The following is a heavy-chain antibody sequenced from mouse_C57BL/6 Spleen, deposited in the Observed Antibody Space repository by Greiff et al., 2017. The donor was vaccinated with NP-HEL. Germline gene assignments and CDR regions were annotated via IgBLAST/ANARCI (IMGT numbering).Heavy chain of an antibody. CDR2: IYPGNSDT. D-gene: IGHD1-1*01. CDR3: TRGYYGSSWGAMDY. V-gene: IGHV1-5*01. CDR1: GYTFTSYW. Sequence: VQLQQSGTVLARPGASVKMSCKTSGYTFTSYWMHWVKQRPGQGLEWIGAIYPGNSDTSYNQKFKGKAKLTAVTSASTAYMELSSLTNEDSAVYYCTRGYYGSSWGAMDYWGQGTSVTVSS. J-gene: IGHJ4*01.